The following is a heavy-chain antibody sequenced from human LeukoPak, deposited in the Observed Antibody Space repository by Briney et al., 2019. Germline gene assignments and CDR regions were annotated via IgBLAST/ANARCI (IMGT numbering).Heavy chain of an antibody. J-gene: IGHJ6*03. D-gene: IGHD1-26*01. CDR3: ARDPYSGNYGAYYYYYMDV. CDR1: GFTFSSYW. Sequence: HPGGSLRLSCAASGFTFSSYWMSWVRQAPGKGLEWVANIKQDGSEKYYVDSVKGRFTISRDNAKSSLYLQMDSLRAEDTAVYYCARDPYSGNYGAYYYYYMDVWGKGTTVTISS. V-gene: IGHV3-7*01. CDR2: IKQDGSEK.